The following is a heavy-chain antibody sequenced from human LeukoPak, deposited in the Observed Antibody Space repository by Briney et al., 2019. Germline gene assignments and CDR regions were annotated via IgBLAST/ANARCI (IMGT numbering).Heavy chain of an antibody. J-gene: IGHJ3*02. D-gene: IGHD1-26*01. CDR1: GSGFTFNNYW. CDR3: ARASIPGLYSGSPKTLVAFDI. Sequence: GGSLRLSCAASGSGFTFNNYWMHWVRQAPGKGLVWVSRINADGSTTSYADSVRGRFTISRDNAKNTLYLQMNSLRAEDTAVYYCARASIPGLYSGSPKTLVAFDIWGQGTMVAVSS. V-gene: IGHV3-74*01. CDR2: INADGSTT.